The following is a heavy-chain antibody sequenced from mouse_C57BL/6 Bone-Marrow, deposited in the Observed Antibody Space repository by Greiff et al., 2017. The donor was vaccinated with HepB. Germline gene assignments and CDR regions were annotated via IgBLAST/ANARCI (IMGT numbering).Heavy chain of an antibody. J-gene: IGHJ2*01. V-gene: IGHV1-59*01. Sequence: QVQLKQPGAELVRPGTSVKLSCKASGYTFTSYWMHWVKQRPGQGLEWIGVIDPSDSYTNYNQKFKGKATLTVDTSSSTAYMQLSSLTSEDSAVYYCARRDYGPDYWGQGTTLTVSS. CDR2: IDPSDSYT. D-gene: IGHD1-1*01. CDR3: ARRDYGPDY. CDR1: GYTFTSYW.